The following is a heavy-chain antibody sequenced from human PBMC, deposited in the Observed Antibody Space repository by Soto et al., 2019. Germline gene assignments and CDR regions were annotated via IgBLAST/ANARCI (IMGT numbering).Heavy chain of an antibody. J-gene: IGHJ6*02. CDR1: GFTFSSYW. V-gene: IGHV3-74*01. Sequence: GGSLRLSCAASGFTFSSYWMHWVRQAPGKGQVWVSRINSEGSSTSYADSVKGRITISRDNAKKTLYLQMNSLRAEDTTEYNIASVNGPVVRGVSYYYYGMDVWGQGTTVTV. CDR3: ASVNGPVVRGVSYYYYGMDV. D-gene: IGHD3-10*01. CDR2: INSEGSST.